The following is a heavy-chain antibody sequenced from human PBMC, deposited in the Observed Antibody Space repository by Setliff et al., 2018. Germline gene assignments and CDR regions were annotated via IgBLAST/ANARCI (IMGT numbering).Heavy chain of an antibody. J-gene: IGHJ4*02. CDR1: GFVFSNFA. Sequence: ASGFVFSNFAMNWVRQAPGKGLEWVSTISGGGTNMDYADSVKGRFTISRDNSNSEVFLQMDSLRAEDTAVYYCARDQARWLVAAGTFDYWGLGALVTVSS. V-gene: IGHV3-23*01. CDR2: ISGGGTNM. CDR3: ARDQARWLVAAGTFDY. D-gene: IGHD1-1*01.